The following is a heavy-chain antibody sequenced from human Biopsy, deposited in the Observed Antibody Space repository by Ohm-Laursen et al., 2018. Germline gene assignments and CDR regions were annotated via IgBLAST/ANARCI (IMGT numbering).Heavy chain of an antibody. CDR3: ARHPTGFWFDP. J-gene: IGHJ5*02. CDR2: VFHSGIT. Sequence: GTLSFTCSVSGGSVSSNVHYWAWIRQPPGKGLECIGTVFHSGITFYNPSLKSRVTISIDTSKNQFSLNLSSVTAADTAVYYCARHPTGFWFDPWGQGTLVTVSS. CDR1: GGSVSSNVHY. V-gene: IGHV4-39*01.